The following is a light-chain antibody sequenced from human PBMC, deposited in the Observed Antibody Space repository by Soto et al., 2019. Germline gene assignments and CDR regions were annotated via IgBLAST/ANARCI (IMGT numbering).Light chain of an antibody. V-gene: IGLV2-8*01. CDR3: SSYACTYIV. CDR1: SSDVGGYDY. Sequence: QSALTQPPSASGSPGQSVAISCTGTSSDVGGYDYVSWYQQHPGKAPKLMIYDVTKRPSGVPDRFSGSKSGNTASLTVSGLQAEADADYYSSSYACTYIVFGTGTKLTVL. J-gene: IGLJ1*01. CDR2: DVT.